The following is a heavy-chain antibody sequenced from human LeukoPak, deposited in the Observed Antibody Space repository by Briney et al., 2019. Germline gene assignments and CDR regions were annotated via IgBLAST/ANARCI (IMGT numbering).Heavy chain of an antibody. CDR1: EYTFTDSY. V-gene: IGHV1-18*04. Sequence: GASVKVSCKASEYTFTDSYMRWVRQAPGQGLEWMGWISAYNRNTNYAQKFQDRVTMTTDSSTTTAYMELRSLTSDDTALYYCARDTAVAYYGMDVWGQGTTVTVSS. D-gene: IGHD5-18*01. CDR2: ISAYNRNT. J-gene: IGHJ6*02. CDR3: ARDTAVAYYGMDV.